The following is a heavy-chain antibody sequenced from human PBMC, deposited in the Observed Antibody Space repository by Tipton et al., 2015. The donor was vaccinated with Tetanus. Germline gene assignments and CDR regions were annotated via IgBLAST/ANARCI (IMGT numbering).Heavy chain of an antibody. Sequence: VQLVQSGAEVKKPGASVKVSCKATGYTFTRYAMHWVRQAPGQRLEWMGRINGGNGNTNSSQKFQGRVTITRDTSASTVYMELSSLRSEDTAVYYCARAPNRISRAYDYWGQGTQITVSS. CDR1: GYTFTRYA. V-gene: IGHV1-3*01. CDR2: INGGNGNT. J-gene: IGHJ4*02. D-gene: IGHD1-14*01. CDR3: ARAPNRISRAYDY.